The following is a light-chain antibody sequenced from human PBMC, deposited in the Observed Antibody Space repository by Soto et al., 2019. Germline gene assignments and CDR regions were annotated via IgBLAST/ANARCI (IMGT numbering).Light chain of an antibody. J-gene: IGKJ2*01. Sequence: DIQLTQSPSSLSPSVGDRITLSCRASQSISRNLNWYQQMPGKAPSLLIYAARDLQSGVPGRFSGSGSGTEFNLTISSLQPEDLATYDCQQSHSTPYTFGQGTKLE. V-gene: IGKV1-39*01. CDR1: QSISRN. CDR2: AAR. CDR3: QQSHSTPYT.